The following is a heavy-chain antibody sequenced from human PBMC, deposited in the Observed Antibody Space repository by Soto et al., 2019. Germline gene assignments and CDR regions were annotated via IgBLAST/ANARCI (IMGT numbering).Heavy chain of an antibody. D-gene: IGHD3-10*01. CDR2: ISYDGSNK. Sequence: QVQLVESGGGVVQPGRSLRLSCAASGFTFSSYAMHWVRQAPGKGLEWVAVISYDGSNKYYADSVKGRFTISRDNSKNMLCLQMNSLRAEDTAVYYCARGFGDLYYYYFYGMDVWGQGTTVTVSS. J-gene: IGHJ6*02. CDR1: GFTFSSYA. V-gene: IGHV3-30-3*01. CDR3: ARGFGDLYYYYFYGMDV.